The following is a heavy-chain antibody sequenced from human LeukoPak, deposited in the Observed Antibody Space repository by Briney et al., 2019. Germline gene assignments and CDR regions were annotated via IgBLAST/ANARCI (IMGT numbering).Heavy chain of an antibody. CDR2: MSYGGNNK. D-gene: IGHD3-16*01. CDR3: ARTSGVRVQLWTELDY. V-gene: IGHV3-30-3*01. Sequence: GGSLRLSCAASGFTFSSYWMSWVRQAPCKGLEWVAVMSYGGNNKYYADSVKGRFTVSRDNSKNTLYLQMNSLRVEDMAVYYCARTSGVRVQLWTELDYWGQGTLVTVSS. CDR1: GFTFSSYW. J-gene: IGHJ4*02.